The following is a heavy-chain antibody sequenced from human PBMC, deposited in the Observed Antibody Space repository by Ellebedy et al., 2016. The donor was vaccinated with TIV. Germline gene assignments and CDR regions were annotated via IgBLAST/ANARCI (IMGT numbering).Heavy chain of an antibody. Sequence: ETLSLTCAASGFTFEHYAMHWVRQGPGKGLEWVSLVSWDGGSSHYADSVKGRFTISRDNSKNSLSLQMNSLRPEDTGLYYCAKSASIIENFYYMDVWGKGTTVTVSS. J-gene: IGHJ6*03. CDR1: GFTFEHYA. V-gene: IGHV3-43D*03. CDR2: VSWDGGSS. CDR3: AKSASIIENFYYMDV. D-gene: IGHD2/OR15-2a*01.